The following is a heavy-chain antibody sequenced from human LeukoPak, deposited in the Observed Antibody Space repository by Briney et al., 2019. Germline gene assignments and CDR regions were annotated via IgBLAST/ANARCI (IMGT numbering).Heavy chain of an antibody. J-gene: IGHJ3*02. CDR3: AASYDSSGYAFDI. CDR1: GFTFTSSA. Sequence: GASVKVSCKASGFTFTSSAMQWVRQARGQRLEWIGWIVVGSGNTNYAQKFQEGVTITRDMSTSTAYMELSSLRSEDTAVYYCAASYDSSGYAFDIWGQGTMVTVSS. V-gene: IGHV1-58*02. D-gene: IGHD3-22*01. CDR2: IVVGSGNT.